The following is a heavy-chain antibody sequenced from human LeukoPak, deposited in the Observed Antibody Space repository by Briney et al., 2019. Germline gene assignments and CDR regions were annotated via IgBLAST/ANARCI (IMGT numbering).Heavy chain of an antibody. Sequence: GGPLRLSCAASGFTFSSYAMSWVRQAPGKGLEWVSAISGSGGSTYYADSVKGRFTISRDNSKNTLYLQMNSLRAEDTAVYYCAKVRRPTVTTYYFDYWGQGTLVTVSS. D-gene: IGHD4-17*01. CDR1: GFTFSSYA. CDR3: AKVRRPTVTTYYFDY. CDR2: ISGSGGST. V-gene: IGHV3-23*01. J-gene: IGHJ4*02.